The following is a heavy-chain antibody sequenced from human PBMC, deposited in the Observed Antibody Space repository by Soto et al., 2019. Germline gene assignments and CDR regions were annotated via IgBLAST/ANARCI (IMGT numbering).Heavy chain of an antibody. CDR1: GFNFSSYA. J-gene: IGHJ4*02. V-gene: IGHV3-23*01. Sequence: PGGSLRLSCAASGFNFSSYAMSWVRQAPGKGLEWVSAISGSGGSTYYADSVKGRFTISRDNSKNTLYLQMNSLRAEDTAVYYCAKDEPIVVVPAATVQDYATEDYFDYWGQGTLVTVSS. CDR3: AKDEPIVVVPAATVQDYATEDYFDY. D-gene: IGHD2-2*01. CDR2: ISGSGGST.